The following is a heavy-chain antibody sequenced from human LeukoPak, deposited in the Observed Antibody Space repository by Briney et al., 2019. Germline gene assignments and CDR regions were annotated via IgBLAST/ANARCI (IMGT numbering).Heavy chain of an antibody. Sequence: GGSLRLSCVVSGFTFSSYAMSWVRQALGKGLEWVSGISGSGGSTYYADSVKGRFTISRDNSKNTLYLQMNSLRAEDTAVYYCAKDRHAPGRYCSSTTCFPFDPWGQGTLVTVSS. J-gene: IGHJ5*02. CDR1: GFTFSSYA. CDR3: AKDRHAPGRYCSSTTCFPFDP. V-gene: IGHV3-23*01. D-gene: IGHD2-2*01. CDR2: ISGSGGST.